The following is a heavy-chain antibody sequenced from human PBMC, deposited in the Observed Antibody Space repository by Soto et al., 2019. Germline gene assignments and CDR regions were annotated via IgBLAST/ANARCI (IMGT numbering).Heavy chain of an antibody. Sequence: PSQTLSLTCAITGDSVSSNSAGWSWVRQSPSRGLEWLGRTYYRSKWYYEYAVSVRGRITINPGTSKNQYSLQLNSVTPEDTAVYFCARGEQYSGRIFDYWGQGTLGTVSS. CDR1: GDSVSSNSAG. J-gene: IGHJ4*01. D-gene: IGHD1-26*01. CDR2: TYYRSKWYY. CDR3: ARGEQYSGRIFDY. V-gene: IGHV6-1*01.